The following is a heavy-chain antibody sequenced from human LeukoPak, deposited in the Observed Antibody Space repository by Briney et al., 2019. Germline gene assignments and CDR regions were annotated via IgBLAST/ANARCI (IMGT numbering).Heavy chain of an antibody. CDR1: GFTVSSNY. Sequence: GGSLRLSCAASGFTVSSNYMSRVRQAPGKGLEWVGRIKSNPDGGTADYAAPMKGRFTISRDDSRYTLYLEVRNLRAEDTAVYYCTTLAYDVHYWGQGTLVTVSS. CDR2: IKSNPDGGTA. CDR3: TTLAYDVHY. D-gene: IGHD3-3*01. V-gene: IGHV3-15*01. J-gene: IGHJ4*02.